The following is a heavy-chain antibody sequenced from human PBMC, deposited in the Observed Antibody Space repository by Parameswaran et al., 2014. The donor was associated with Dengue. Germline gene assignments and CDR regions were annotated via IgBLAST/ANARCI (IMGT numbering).Heavy chain of an antibody. Sequence: VRQMPGKGLEWVSLIYSGGRTNYADSVKGRFTISRHNSRNTLYLQMNSLRVDDTAVYYCARNLPGDYYYGMDVWGQGTTVTVSS. V-gene: IGHV3-53*04. CDR3: ARNLPGDYYYGMDV. J-gene: IGHJ6*02. CDR2: IYSGGRT. D-gene: IGHD3-10*01.